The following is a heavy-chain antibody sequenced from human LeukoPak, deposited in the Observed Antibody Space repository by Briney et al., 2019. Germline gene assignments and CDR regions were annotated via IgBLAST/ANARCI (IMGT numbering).Heavy chain of an antibody. CDR1: GFTFSSYW. V-gene: IGHV3-74*01. CDR3: ARGRPHGNDY. D-gene: IGHD4-23*01. CDR2: IASDGSST. Sequence: GGSLRLSCTASGFTFSSYWMNWVRQAPGKGLVWVSRIASDGSSTTYADSVKGRFSISRDNAKNTLYLQVNSLRVEDTAVYYCARGRPHGNDYWGQGTLVTVSS. J-gene: IGHJ4*02.